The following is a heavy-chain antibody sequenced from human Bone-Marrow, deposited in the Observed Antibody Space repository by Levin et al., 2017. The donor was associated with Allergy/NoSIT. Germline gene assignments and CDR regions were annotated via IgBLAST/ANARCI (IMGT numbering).Heavy chain of an antibody. CDR3: VRDVGFRFLGAMNIKYYGMDV. Sequence: PSETLSLTCIVSGGSISSDSYSWGWIRQPPGKGLEWIGSVYYSGTTHFNPSLKSRVTISVDTSKTQFSLKLSSVTAADTAVYYCVRDVGFRFLGAMNIKYYGMDVWGQGTTVTVSS. J-gene: IGHJ6*02. V-gene: IGHV4-39*07. CDR1: GGSISSDSYS. D-gene: IGHD3-3*01. CDR2: VYYSGTT.